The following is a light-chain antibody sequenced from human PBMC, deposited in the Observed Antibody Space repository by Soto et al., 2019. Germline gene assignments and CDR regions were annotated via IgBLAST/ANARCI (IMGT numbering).Light chain of an antibody. CDR1: SSDVGSYNV. V-gene: IGLV2-23*03. Sequence: QSALTQPASVSGSPGQSITISCTGTSSDVGSYNVVSWYQQHPGKVPNLMIYAGSKRPSGVSDRFSGSKSGNTASLTISGLQAEDEADYYCCSYAGSNTFVFGGGTKLTFL. CDR2: AGS. CDR3: CSYAGSNTFV. J-gene: IGLJ2*01.